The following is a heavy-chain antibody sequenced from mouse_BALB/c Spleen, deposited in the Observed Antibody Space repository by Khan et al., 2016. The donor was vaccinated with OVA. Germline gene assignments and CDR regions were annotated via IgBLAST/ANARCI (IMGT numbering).Heavy chain of an antibody. CDR2: IHYSGST. CDR3: AGRSV. V-gene: IGHV3-2*02. J-gene: IGHJ1*01. CDR1: GYSITSDYA. Sequence: EVQLQESGPGLVKPSQSLTLTCTVTGYSITSDYAWNWIRQFPGSILEWMGYIHYSGSTSYNPSLKSRISITRDTSKNQFFLQLNSVTTEDTATYCCAGRSVWGAGTPVTVSS.